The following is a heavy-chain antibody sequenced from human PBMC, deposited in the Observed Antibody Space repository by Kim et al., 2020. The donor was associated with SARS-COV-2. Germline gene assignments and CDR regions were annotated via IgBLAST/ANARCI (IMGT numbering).Heavy chain of an antibody. CDR2: FDPEDGET. D-gene: IGHD3-16*02. CDR1: GYTLTELS. V-gene: IGHV1-24*01. J-gene: IGHJ4*02. Sequence: ASVKFSCKVSGYTLTELSMHWVRQAPGKGLEWMGGFDPEDGETIYAQKFQGRVTMTEDTSTDTAYMELSSLRSEDTAVYYCATLPAVWGLSSQLTYWGQGTLVTVSS. CDR3: ATLPAVWGLSSQLTY.